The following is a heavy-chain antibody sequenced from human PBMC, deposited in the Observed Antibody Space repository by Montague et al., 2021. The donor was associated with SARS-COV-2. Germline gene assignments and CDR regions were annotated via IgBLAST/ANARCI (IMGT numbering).Heavy chain of an antibody. J-gene: IGHJ6*02. V-gene: IGHV3-74*01. D-gene: IGHD6-13*01. CDR2: INSDGGST. CDR1: GFTFSSYW. Sequence: SLSLSFSASGFTFSSYWMHWVRQAPGKGLVWVSRINSDGGSTSYADSVKGRFTISRDNAKNTLYLQMNSLRAEDTAVYYCARSGQQLVHPLATLYHYYGMDVWGQGTTVTVSS. CDR3: ARSGQQLVHPLATLYHYYGMDV.